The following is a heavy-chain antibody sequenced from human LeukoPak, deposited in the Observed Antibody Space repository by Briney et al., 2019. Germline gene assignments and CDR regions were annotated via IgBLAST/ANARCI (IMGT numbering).Heavy chain of an antibody. V-gene: IGHV1-24*01. J-gene: IGHJ4*02. D-gene: IGHD6-19*01. Sequence: ASVKVSCKVSGYTLTELSMHWMRQAPGKGLEWMGGFDPEDGETIYAQKFQGRVTMTEDTSTDTAYMELSSLRSEDTAVYYCATDGRWSSGWHNYWGQGTLVTVSS. CDR3: ATDGRWSSGWHNY. CDR1: GYTLTELS. CDR2: FDPEDGET.